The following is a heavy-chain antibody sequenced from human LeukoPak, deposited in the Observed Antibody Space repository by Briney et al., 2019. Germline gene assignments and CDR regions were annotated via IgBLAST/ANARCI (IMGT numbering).Heavy chain of an antibody. V-gene: IGHV3-30*02. D-gene: IGHD6-19*01. Sequence: PGGSLRLSCAASGFTFSSYGMHWVRQAPGKGLEWVAFIRYDGSNKYYADSVKGRFTISRDNSKNTLYLQMNSLRAEDTAVYYCAKDGIAVAGTGFAGPQPRGLGFDYWGQGTLVTVSS. CDR1: GFTFSSYG. J-gene: IGHJ4*02. CDR2: IRYDGSNK. CDR3: AKDGIAVAGTGFAGPQPRGLGFDY.